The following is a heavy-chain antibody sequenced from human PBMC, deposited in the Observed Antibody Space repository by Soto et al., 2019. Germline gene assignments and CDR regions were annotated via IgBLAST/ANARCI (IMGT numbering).Heavy chain of an antibody. J-gene: IGHJ4*02. CDR1: GFTFSDYY. D-gene: IGHD6-6*01. V-gene: IGHV3-11*01. Sequence: GSLRLSCAASGFTFSDYYMSWIRQAPGKGLEWVSYITSSGSSIYYADSVKGRFTISRDNAKNSLYLQMNSLRAEDTAVYYCARDKGQLVPADGYWGQGTLVTVSS. CDR2: ITSSGSSI. CDR3: ARDKGQLVPADGY.